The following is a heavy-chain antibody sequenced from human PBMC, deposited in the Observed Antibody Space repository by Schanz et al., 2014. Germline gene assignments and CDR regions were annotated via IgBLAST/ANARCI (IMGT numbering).Heavy chain of an antibody. J-gene: IGHJ3*02. Sequence: QVQLQETGPGLVKPSETLSLTCTVSGGSMSSYYWTWIRQPPGKGLEWIGYIYYSGSTNYNPSLRSRVTISVATSKNHFSLKRSSVTAADTAVYYCARQILIGAFDIWGQGTMVTVSS. CDR3: ARQILIGAFDI. V-gene: IGHV4-59*08. CDR2: IYYSGST. CDR1: GGSMSSYY. D-gene: IGHD3-9*01.